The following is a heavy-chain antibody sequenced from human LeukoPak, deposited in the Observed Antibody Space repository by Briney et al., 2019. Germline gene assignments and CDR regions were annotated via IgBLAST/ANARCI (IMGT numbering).Heavy chain of an antibody. D-gene: IGHD1-26*01. J-gene: IGHJ4*02. V-gene: IGHV4-59*08. Sequence: SETLSLTCTVSGVSISSYYWSWIRQPPGKGLEWIGYIFYSGNTIYNPSLRSRVTISADTSKNHFSLRLRSVTAADTAVYYCARLTAISGSDYPDDWGQGTLVTVSS. CDR2: IFYSGNT. CDR3: ARLTAISGSDYPDD. CDR1: GVSISSYY.